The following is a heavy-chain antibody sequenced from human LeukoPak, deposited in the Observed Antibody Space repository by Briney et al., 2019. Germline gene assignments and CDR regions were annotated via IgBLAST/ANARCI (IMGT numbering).Heavy chain of an antibody. D-gene: IGHD5-18*01. Sequence: GGSLRLSCAASGFTFSSYAMSWVRQAPGKGLEWVSGVSASGGSTYYADSVKGRFAISRDNSKNTLYLQMNSLRAEDTAVFYCAKARAYSYASDYWGQGTLVTVSS. J-gene: IGHJ4*02. CDR2: VSASGGST. V-gene: IGHV3-23*01. CDR1: GFTFSSYA. CDR3: AKARAYSYASDY.